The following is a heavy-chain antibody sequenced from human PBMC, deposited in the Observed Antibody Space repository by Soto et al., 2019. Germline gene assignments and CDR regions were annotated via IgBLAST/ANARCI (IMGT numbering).Heavy chain of an antibody. J-gene: IGHJ4*02. CDR3: AKAEGLSGSGTFPLDY. V-gene: IGHV3-23*01. Sequence: PGGSLRLSCAASGFTFSDYAMTWVRQAPGQGLEWVSAISGFNSGTYYADSVKGRFTISRDNSKNTLYLQMNNLRAEDAAIYYCAKAEGLSGSGTFPLDYWGQGTLVTVSS. CDR1: GFTFSDYA. D-gene: IGHD3-10*01. CDR2: ISGFNSGT.